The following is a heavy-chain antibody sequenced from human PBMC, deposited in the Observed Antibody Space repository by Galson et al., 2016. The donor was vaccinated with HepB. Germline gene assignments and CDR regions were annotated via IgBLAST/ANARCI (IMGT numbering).Heavy chain of an antibody. CDR1: GFTFSNYA. Sequence: SLRLSCAASGFTFSNYAMSWVRQAPGKGLEWVSGISGSGGRTYYADSVKGRFTISRDNSKNTLCLQMKSLRAEDTAVYYCAKEVVRFLHGYGMDVWGQGTTVTVSS. CDR3: AKEVVRFLHGYGMDV. CDR2: ISGSGGRT. D-gene: IGHD3-3*01. J-gene: IGHJ6*02. V-gene: IGHV3-23*01.